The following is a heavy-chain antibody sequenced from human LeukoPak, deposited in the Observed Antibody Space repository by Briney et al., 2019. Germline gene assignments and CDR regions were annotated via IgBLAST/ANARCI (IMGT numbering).Heavy chain of an antibody. Sequence: SETLSLTCTVSGGSVSSGSYYWRWIRQPPGTGLEWIGYIYYTGTTKYNPSLKSRVTISVDTSKKQFSLKLSSVIAADTAFYYCARGLAPWASDYGGQGTLVTVSS. J-gene: IGHJ4*02. CDR1: GGSVSSGSYY. V-gene: IGHV4-61*01. CDR2: IYYTGTT. CDR3: ARGLAPWASDY. D-gene: IGHD1-26*01.